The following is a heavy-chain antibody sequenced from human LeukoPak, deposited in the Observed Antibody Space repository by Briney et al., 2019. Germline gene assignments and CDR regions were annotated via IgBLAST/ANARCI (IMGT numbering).Heavy chain of an antibody. J-gene: IGHJ5*02. D-gene: IGHD3-10*01. CDR3: ARDHYGSGTDVWFDP. CDR2: ISYDGSNK. V-gene: IGHV3-30*03. Sequence: GGSLRLSCAASGFTFSSYGMHWVRQAPGKGLEWVAVISYDGSNKYYADSVKGRFTISRDNAKNSLYLQMNSLRDEDTAVYYCARDHYGSGTDVWFDPWGQGTLVTVSS. CDR1: GFTFSSYG.